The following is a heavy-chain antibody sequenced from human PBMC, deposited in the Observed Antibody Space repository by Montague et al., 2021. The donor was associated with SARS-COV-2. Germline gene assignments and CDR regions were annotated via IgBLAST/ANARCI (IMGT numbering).Heavy chain of an antibody. J-gene: IGHJ6*02. Sequence: PALVNPTQTPTLTCTFSGFSLSTSGMCVSWIRQPPGKALEWLARIDWDDDKYYNTSLKTRLTISKDTSKNQVVLTMTNMDPVDTATYYCARDYIAAAGIYYYYYGMDVWGQGTTVTVSS. CDR2: IDWDDDK. V-gene: IGHV2-70*11. CDR1: GFSLSTSGMC. CDR3: ARDYIAAAGIYYYYYGMDV. D-gene: IGHD6-13*01.